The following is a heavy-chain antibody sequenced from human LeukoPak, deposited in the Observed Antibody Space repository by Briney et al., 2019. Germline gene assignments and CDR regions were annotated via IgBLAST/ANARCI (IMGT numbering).Heavy chain of an antibody. J-gene: IGHJ5*02. CDR1: GYTFTSYY. CDR3: ARDVVVPAAIQENWFDP. CDR2: INPSGGST. D-gene: IGHD2-2*02. V-gene: IGHV1-46*01. Sequence: ASVKVSCKASGYTFTSYYMHWVRQAPGQGLEWMGIINPSGGSTSYAQKFQGRVTMTRDMSTSTVYMELSSLRSEDTAVYYCARDVVVPAAIQENWFDPWGQGTLVTVSS.